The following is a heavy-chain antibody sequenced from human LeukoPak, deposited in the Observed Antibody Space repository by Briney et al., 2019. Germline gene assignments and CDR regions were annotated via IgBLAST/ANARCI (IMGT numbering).Heavy chain of an antibody. J-gene: IGHJ4*02. CDR2: IRSDGTYI. D-gene: IGHD3-10*01. CDR3: ATQEFHGSGSPRFNS. CDR1: GLTFDTYT. V-gene: IGHV3-21*01. Sequence: PGGSLRLSWAASGLTFDTYTIRWVRPAAGKGLEWVSSIRSDGTYIYYTDSLRGRFTVSRDNAKSSLFLQRNSLRDDDTAVYYCATQEFHGSGSPRFNSWGQGTLVIVFS.